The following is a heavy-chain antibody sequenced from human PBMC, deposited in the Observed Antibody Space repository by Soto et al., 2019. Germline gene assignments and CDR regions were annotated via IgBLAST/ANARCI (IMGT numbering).Heavy chain of an antibody. CDR1: GGTFSSYT. CDR3: ARDLTEQQLEPDYYYYYYMDV. CDR2: IIPILGIA. V-gene: IGHV1-69*04. D-gene: IGHD6-13*01. Sequence: GASVKVSCKASGGTFSSYTISWVRQAPGQGLEWMGRIIPILGIANYAQKFQGRVTITADKSTSTAYMELSSLRSEDTAVYYCARDLTEQQLEPDYYYYYYMDVWGKGTTVTVSS. J-gene: IGHJ6*03.